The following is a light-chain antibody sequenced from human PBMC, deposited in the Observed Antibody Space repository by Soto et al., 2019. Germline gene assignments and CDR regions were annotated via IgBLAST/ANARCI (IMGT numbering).Light chain of an antibody. Sequence: QSALTQPASVSGSPEQSITISCTGTSSDVGGYNYVSWYQQYPGKAPKLMIYEVSNRPSGVSNRFSGSKSGNTASLTISGLQAEDEADYYCSSYASSSTLVFGGGTKLTVL. CDR3: SSYASSSTLV. CDR1: SSDVGGYNY. CDR2: EVS. V-gene: IGLV2-14*01. J-gene: IGLJ3*02.